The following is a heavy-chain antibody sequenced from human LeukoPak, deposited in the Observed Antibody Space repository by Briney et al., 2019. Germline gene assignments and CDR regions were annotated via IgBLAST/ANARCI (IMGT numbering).Heavy chain of an antibody. Sequence: SETLSLTCTVSGGSISSSSYYWSWIRQPPGKGLEWIGYIYYSGSTNSNPSLSGRVTMSVDTSKNQFSLKLTSVTAADTAVYYCARDYYGSGLFDYWGQGSLVTVSS. D-gene: IGHD3-10*01. J-gene: IGHJ4*02. CDR1: GGSISSSSYY. CDR2: IYYSGST. V-gene: IGHV4-61*01. CDR3: ARDYYGSGLFDY.